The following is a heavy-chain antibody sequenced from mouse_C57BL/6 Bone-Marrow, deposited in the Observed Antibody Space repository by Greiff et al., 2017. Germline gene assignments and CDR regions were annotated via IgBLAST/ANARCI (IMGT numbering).Heavy chain of an antibody. Sequence: EVQVVESGGDLVKPGGSLELSCAASGFTFSSYGMSWVRQTPDKRLEWVATISSGGSYTYYPDSVKGRFTISRDNAKNTLYLQLSSLKSEDTAMYYGARRPVVAGSAMDYWGQGTSVTVSS. CDR3: ARRPVVAGSAMDY. D-gene: IGHD1-1*01. J-gene: IGHJ4*01. CDR2: ISSGGSYT. V-gene: IGHV5-6*01. CDR1: GFTFSSYG.